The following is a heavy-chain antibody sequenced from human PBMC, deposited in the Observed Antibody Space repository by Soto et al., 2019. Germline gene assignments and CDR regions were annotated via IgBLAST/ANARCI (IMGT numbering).Heavy chain of an antibody. CDR2: IYPGDSDT. CDR1: GYSFTSYW. D-gene: IGHD2-2*01. J-gene: IGHJ6*02. Sequence: LKISCKGSGYSFTSYWIGWVRQMPGKGLEWMGIIYPGDSDTRYSPSFQGQVTISADKSISTAYLQWSSLKASDTAMYYCARQFVVVPAAMWANYYYYGMDVWGQGTTVTVSS. V-gene: IGHV5-51*01. CDR3: ARQFVVVPAAMWANYYYYGMDV.